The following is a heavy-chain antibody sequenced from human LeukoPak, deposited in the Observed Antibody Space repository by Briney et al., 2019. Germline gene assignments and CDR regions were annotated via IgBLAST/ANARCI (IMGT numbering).Heavy chain of an antibody. CDR3: ARRDHIAGRLDY. J-gene: IGHJ4*02. CDR2: INRDGGII. V-gene: IGHV3-48*03. CDR1: GFTLSTYE. D-gene: IGHD6-6*01. Sequence: PGGSLRLSCAASGFTLSTYEMSWVRQAPGKGLEWVSYINRDGGIIYYADSVRGRFTISRDTAKNPLDLQMNSLRVEDTAIYYCARRDHIAGRLDYWGQGTLVTVSS.